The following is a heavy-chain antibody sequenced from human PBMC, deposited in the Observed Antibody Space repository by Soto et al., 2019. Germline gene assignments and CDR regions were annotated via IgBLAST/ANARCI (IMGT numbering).Heavy chain of an antibody. J-gene: IGHJ4*02. D-gene: IGHD6-6*01. V-gene: IGHV3-7*01. CDR3: ARDLGYTNSDPFDY. CDR1: GFTFSSYW. Sequence: EVQLVESGGGLVQPGGSLRLSCAASGFTFSSYWMSWVRQAPGKGLEWVANIRRDGSEKYYVDSVKGRFTISRDNAKNSLYLQMNSLRAEDTAVYYCARDLGYTNSDPFDYWGQGTLVTVSS. CDR2: IRRDGSEK.